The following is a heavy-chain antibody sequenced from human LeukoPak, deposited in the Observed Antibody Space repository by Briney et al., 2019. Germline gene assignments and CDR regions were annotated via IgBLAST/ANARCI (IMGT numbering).Heavy chain of an antibody. J-gene: IGHJ4*02. CDR2: VYTSGST. V-gene: IGHV4-4*07. D-gene: IGHD3-22*01. CDR3: AGSRRDYYYDADDY. Sequence: SETLSHTCTASGGSIDSYYWSWIRQPAGKGLEWIGRVYTSGSTNYNPSLKSRVTMSVDTSKNQFSLELSSVTAADTAVYYCAGSRRDYYYDADDYWGQGTLVTVSS. CDR1: GGSIDSYY.